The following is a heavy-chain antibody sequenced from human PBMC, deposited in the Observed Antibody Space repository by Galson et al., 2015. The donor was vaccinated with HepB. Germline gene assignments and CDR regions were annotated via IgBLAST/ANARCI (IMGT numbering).Heavy chain of an antibody. CDR2: ISSDGKNT. D-gene: IGHD4-11*01. CDR3: AKGPDSNILLSGGWFDP. J-gene: IGHJ5*02. Sequence: SLRLSCAASGFTFSNVGLLWVRQAPGKGLEWVASISSDGKNTLYVASVKGRFTISRDNSNNTVFLQMDSLTGEDTAVYYCAKGPDSNILLSGGWFDPWGQGTLVTVSS. V-gene: IGHV3-30*18. CDR1: GFTFSNVG.